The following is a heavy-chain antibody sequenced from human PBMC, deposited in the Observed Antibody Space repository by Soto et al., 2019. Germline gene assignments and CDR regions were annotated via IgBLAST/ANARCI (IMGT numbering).Heavy chain of an antibody. CDR3: ARDRRGDYVFPIPGMDV. Sequence: QVQLQESGPGLVKPSGTLSLTCAVSGGSISSSNWWSWVRQPPGKGLEWIGEIYHSGSTNYNPSLKSRVTRSVDKAKNRFYLKLSSVTAADTAVYYCARDRRGDYVFPIPGMDVWGQGTTVTVSS. D-gene: IGHD4-17*01. V-gene: IGHV4-4*02. J-gene: IGHJ6*02. CDR2: IYHSGST. CDR1: GGSISSSNW.